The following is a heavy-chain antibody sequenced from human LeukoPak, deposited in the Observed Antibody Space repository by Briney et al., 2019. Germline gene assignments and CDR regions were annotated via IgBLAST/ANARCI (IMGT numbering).Heavy chain of an antibody. J-gene: IGHJ5*02. Sequence: SETLSLTCAVSGYSISSGYYWGWIRQPPGKGLEWIGTIYHSGSTYYNPSLKSRVTMSVDTSKNQFSLKLRSVTAADTAMYYCAREGSTAFFNWFDPWGQGTLVTVSS. CDR1: GYSISSGYY. V-gene: IGHV4-38-2*01. CDR2: IYHSGST. CDR3: AREGSTAFFNWFDP. D-gene: IGHD2/OR15-2a*01.